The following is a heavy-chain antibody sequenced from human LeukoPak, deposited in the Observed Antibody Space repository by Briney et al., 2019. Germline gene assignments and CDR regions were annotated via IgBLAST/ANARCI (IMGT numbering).Heavy chain of an antibody. J-gene: IGHJ4*02. D-gene: IGHD6-19*01. CDR3: ARDSNGCPGCV. V-gene: IGHV3-23*01. Sequence: GGSLRLSCEASGFTFSSYPMSWARKAPGKGLKWVSGTSGSGGSTYNADSVKGRFTISRDNSKNTLYLQMNSLRVEDMAVYYCARDSNGCPGCVWGQGTLVTVSS. CDR2: TSGSGGST. CDR1: GFTFSSYP.